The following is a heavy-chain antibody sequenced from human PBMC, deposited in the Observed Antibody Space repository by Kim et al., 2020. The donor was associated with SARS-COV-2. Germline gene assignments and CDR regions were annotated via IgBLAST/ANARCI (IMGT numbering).Heavy chain of an antibody. CDR1: GGSISSSSYY. J-gene: IGHJ4*02. Sequence: SETLSLTCTVSGGSISSSSYYWGWIRQPPGKGLEWIGSIYYSGSTDYNPSLKSRVTISVDTSKNQFSLKLSSVTAADTAVYSCSRSMMAIFDYWGQGTLVTVSS. CDR3: SRSMMAIFDY. D-gene: IGHD2-21*01. V-gene: IGHV4-39*01. CDR2: IYYSGST.